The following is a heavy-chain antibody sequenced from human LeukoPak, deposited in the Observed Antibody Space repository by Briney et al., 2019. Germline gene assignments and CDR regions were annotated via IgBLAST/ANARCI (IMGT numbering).Heavy chain of an antibody. V-gene: IGHV3-7*01. CDR2: IKQDGSEK. J-gene: IGHJ4*02. CDR3: ARLHCDGGTCYSGFDY. CDR1: GFTFSSYW. Sequence: GGSLRLSCAASGFTFSSYWMSWVRQAPGKGLEWVANIKQDGSEKYYVDSVKGRFTISRDNAKNLVLLQMNSLRAEDTAVYYCARLHCDGGTCYSGFDYWGQGTLVTVSS. D-gene: IGHD2-15*01.